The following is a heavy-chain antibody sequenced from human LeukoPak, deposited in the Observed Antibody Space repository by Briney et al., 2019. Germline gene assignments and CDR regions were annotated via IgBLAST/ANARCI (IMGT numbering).Heavy chain of an antibody. D-gene: IGHD6-19*01. CDR2: IIPIFGTA. J-gene: IGHJ4*02. V-gene: IGHV1-69*13. CDR1: GGTFSSYA. Sequence: ASVKVSRKASGGTFSSYAISWVRQAPGQGLEWMGGIIPIFGTANYAQKFQGRVTITADESTSTAYMELSSLRSEDTAVYYCARATYSSGWFHLQYFDYWGQGTLVTVSS. CDR3: ARATYSSGWFHLQYFDY.